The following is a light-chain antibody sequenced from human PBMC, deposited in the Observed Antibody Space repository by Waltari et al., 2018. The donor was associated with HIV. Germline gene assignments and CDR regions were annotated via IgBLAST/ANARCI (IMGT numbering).Light chain of an antibody. CDR3: QQYNSYST. V-gene: IGKV1-5*03. Sequence: DIQMTQSPSTLSASVGDRVNITCRASQSISSWLAWYHKKPGKAPKLLIYKASSLESGVPSRFSGSGSGTEFTLTISSLQPDDFATYYCQQYNSYSTFGQGTKVEIK. CDR1: QSISSW. CDR2: KAS. J-gene: IGKJ1*01.